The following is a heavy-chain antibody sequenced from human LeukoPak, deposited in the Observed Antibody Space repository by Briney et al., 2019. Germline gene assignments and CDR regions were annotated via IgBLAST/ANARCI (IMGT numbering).Heavy chain of an antibody. V-gene: IGHV4-39*01. CDR1: GGSISSSSYY. J-gene: IGHJ6*02. Sequence: SSETLSLTCTVSGGSISSSSYYWGWIRQPPGKGLEWIVSIYYSGSTYYNQSLKSRVTISVDTSKNQFSLKLSSVTAADTAVYYCASLRLGCSSTSCRFGGMDVWGQGTTVTVSS. CDR2: IYYSGST. D-gene: IGHD2-2*01. CDR3: ASLRLGCSSTSCRFGGMDV.